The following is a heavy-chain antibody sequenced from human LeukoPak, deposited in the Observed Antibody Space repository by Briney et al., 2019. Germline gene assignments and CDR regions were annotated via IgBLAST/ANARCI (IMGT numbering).Heavy chain of an antibody. Sequence: SETLSLTCAVYGGSFSGYYWNWIRQPPGKGLEWIGEINHSGSTNYNPSLKSRVTISVDTSKNQFSLKLSSVTAADTAVYYCARRGERWLQFFDYWGQGTLVTVSS. V-gene: IGHV4-34*01. D-gene: IGHD5-24*01. CDR1: GGSFSGYY. CDR3: ARRGERWLQFFDY. J-gene: IGHJ4*02. CDR2: INHSGST.